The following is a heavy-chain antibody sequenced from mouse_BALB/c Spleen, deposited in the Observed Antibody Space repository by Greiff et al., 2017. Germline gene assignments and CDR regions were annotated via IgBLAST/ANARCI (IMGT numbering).Heavy chain of an antibody. CDR1: GYTFTNYW. V-gene: IGHV1-63*02. Sequence: QVQLQQSGAELVRPGTSVKISCKASGYTFTNYWLGWVKQRPGHGLEWIGDIYPGGGYTNYNEKFKGKATLTADTSSSTAYMQLSSLTSEDSAVYFCARGGGIYVSMDYWGQGTSVTVSS. J-gene: IGHJ4*01. CDR3: ARGGGIYVSMDY. CDR2: IYPGGGYT. D-gene: IGHD1-1*01.